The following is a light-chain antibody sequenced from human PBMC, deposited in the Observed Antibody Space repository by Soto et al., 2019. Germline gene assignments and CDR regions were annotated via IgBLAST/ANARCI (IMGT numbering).Light chain of an antibody. J-gene: IGKJ1*01. CDR2: GAS. CDR3: HHYYDWPRT. Sequence: EMVMTQSPATLSVSPGERATLSCRASQSVYNNLAWYQQKPGQAPRVLIYGASTRATGIPARFSGSGSGTEFTLTISSLQSEDFAVYYCHHYYDWPRTFGQGTKVEI. V-gene: IGKV3-15*01. CDR1: QSVYNN.